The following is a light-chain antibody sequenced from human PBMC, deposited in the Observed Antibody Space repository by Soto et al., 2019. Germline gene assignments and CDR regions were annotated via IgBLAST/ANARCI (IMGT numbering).Light chain of an antibody. Sequence: DIQMTQSPSSLSASVGDRVTITCRASQEISNYLAWYQQKPGKVHKLLIYAASTLQSGVPSRFSGSGSGTDFTLTISSLQPEDVATYYCQQYNSAPWTFGQGTKVEVK. CDR1: QEISNY. V-gene: IGKV1-27*01. CDR2: AAS. CDR3: QQYNSAPWT. J-gene: IGKJ1*01.